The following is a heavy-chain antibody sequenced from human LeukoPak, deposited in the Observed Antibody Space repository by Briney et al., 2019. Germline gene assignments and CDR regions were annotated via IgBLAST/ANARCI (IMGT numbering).Heavy chain of an antibody. D-gene: IGHD3-3*01. CDR2: INSGGSST. Sequence: PGGSLRLSCAASGFTFSRYWMHWVRQAPGKGLVWVSRINSGGSSTNYADSVKGRFTISRDNAKNTLYLQMNSLRAEDTAVYYCARVLFGYYGVDVWGQGTTVTVSS. CDR3: ARVLFGYYGVDV. CDR1: GFTFSRYW. J-gene: IGHJ6*02. V-gene: IGHV3-74*01.